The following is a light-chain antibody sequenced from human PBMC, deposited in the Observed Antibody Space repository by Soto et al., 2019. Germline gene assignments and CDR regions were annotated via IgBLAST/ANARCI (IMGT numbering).Light chain of an antibody. V-gene: IGKV2-29*01. CDR3: QQYVTSPPGT. J-gene: IGKJ1*01. CDR2: GAS. CDR1: QSLLHITGETF. Sequence: DVVMTQTPLSLSVAPGQPASISCKSSQSLLHITGETFLFWYLQKPGQSPQLLIYGASSRATGIPDRFSGSGSGTDFTLTISRLEPGDFAVYYCQQYVTSPPGTFGQGTKVDI.